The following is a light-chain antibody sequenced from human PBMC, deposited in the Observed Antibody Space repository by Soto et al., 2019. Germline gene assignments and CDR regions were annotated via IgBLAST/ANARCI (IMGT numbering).Light chain of an antibody. CDR2: DVS. CDR3: SSFAGSNTFV. J-gene: IGLJ1*01. Sequence: QSALTQPRSVSGSPGQSVTISCAGTSSDIGGYNHVSWYQQHPGKPPKLMIYDVSKRPSGVPDRFSGSKSGNTASLTISGLQSEDEADYYCSSFAGSNTFVFGCGTKVTVL. CDR1: SSDIGGYNH. V-gene: IGLV2-11*01.